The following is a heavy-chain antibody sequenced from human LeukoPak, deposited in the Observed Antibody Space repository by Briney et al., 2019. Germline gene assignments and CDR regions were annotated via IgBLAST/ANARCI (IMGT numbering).Heavy chain of an antibody. CDR1: GGSFSGYY. CDR2: INHSGST. D-gene: IGHD6-13*01. CDR3: ARFIAAAGTDY. Sequence: SETLSLTCAVYGGSFSGYYWSWIRQPPGKELEWIGEINHSGSTNYNPSLKSRVTISVDTSKNQFSLKLSSVTAADTAVYYCARFIAAAGTDYWGQGTLVTVSS. J-gene: IGHJ4*02. V-gene: IGHV4-34*01.